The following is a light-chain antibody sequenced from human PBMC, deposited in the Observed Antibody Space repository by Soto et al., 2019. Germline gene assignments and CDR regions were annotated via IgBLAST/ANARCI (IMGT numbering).Light chain of an antibody. CDR1: QSISSY. CDR3: QQSYSTPRT. Sequence: DIQMTQSPSSLSASVGDRVTITCRASQSISSYLNWYQQKPGKAPKLLIYAASSLQSGVPSRFSGSGSGTDFTLPISSLQPADFATYYCQQSYSTPRTFGQGTKVEIK. J-gene: IGKJ1*01. CDR2: AAS. V-gene: IGKV1-39*01.